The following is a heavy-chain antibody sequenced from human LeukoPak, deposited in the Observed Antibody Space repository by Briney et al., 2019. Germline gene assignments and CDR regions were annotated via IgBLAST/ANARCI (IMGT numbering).Heavy chain of an antibody. D-gene: IGHD2-2*01. V-gene: IGHV3-23*01. Sequence: ETGGSLRLSCAASGITFSNYAMSWLRQAPGKGLEWVSAISSNSRNTYYADSVKGRFTISRDNSKNTFYLQMSSLGAEDTAVYYCAKILPRLRDQLLKGDAIDIWGQGTMVTVSS. J-gene: IGHJ3*02. CDR3: AKILPRLRDQLLKGDAIDI. CDR1: GITFSNYA. CDR2: ISSNSRNT.